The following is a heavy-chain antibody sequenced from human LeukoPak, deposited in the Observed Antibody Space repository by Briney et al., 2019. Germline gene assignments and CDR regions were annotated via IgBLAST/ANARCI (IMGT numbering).Heavy chain of an antibody. J-gene: IGHJ4*02. CDR2: IYYSGST. CDR1: GGSISSYY. CDR3: ARDYSSGYSHFDY. D-gene: IGHD6-19*01. Sequence: SETLSLTCTVSGGSISSYYWSWIRQPPGKGLEWIGYIYYSGSTKYNPSLKSRLTISVDTSKGQLSLKLSSVTAADTAFYYCARDYSSGYSHFDYWGQGTLVTVSS. V-gene: IGHV4-59*01.